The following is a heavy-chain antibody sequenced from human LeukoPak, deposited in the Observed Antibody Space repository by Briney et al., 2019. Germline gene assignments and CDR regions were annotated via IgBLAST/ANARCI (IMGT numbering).Heavy chain of an antibody. CDR2: IYTSGST. D-gene: IGHD4-23*01. CDR1: GGSISSGGYY. Sequence: SEALSLTCTVSGGSISSGGYYWSWIRQHPGKGLEWIGRIYTSGSTNYNPSLKSRVTMSVDTSKNQFSLKLSSVTAADTAVYYCAREGADGGSFDYWGQGTLVTVSS. J-gene: IGHJ4*02. CDR3: AREGADGGSFDY. V-gene: IGHV4-61*02.